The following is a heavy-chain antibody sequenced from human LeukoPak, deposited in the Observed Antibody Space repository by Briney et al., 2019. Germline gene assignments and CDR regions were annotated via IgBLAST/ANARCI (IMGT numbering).Heavy chain of an antibody. Sequence: GGSLRLSCAVSGFTFSSYGMHWVRQAPGKGLEWVAVIWYDGSKKYYADSVKGRFTISRDNSKNTLDLQMNSLRAEDTAVYYCARETPLADAAFDYWGQGTLVTVSS. CDR2: IWYDGSKK. V-gene: IGHV3-33*01. CDR1: GFTFSSYG. D-gene: IGHD2-15*01. CDR3: ARETPLADAAFDY. J-gene: IGHJ4*02.